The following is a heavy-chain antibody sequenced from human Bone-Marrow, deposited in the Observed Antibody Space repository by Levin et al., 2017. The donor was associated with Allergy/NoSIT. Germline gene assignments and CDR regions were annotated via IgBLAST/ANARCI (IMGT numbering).Heavy chain of an antibody. CDR1: EFSFSNYG. D-gene: IGHD3-10*01. J-gene: IGHJ4*02. CDR2: ISPTDSRT. CDR3: AKRLWFGEASALFDS. Sequence: PGESLKISCAASEFSFSNYGMTWVRQAPGKGLEWVSSISPTDSRTYYADSVKGRFTISRDNSRNTLYLQMNSLRAEDTAVYFCAKRLWFGEASALFDSWGQGTLVTVSS. V-gene: IGHV3-23*01.